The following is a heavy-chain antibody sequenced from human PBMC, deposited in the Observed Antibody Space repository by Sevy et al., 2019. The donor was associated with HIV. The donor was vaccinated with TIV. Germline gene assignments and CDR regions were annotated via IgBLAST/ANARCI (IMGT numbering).Heavy chain of an antibody. D-gene: IGHD1-26*01. CDR1: GFSVSSNY. Sequence: GGSLRLSCVASGFSVSSNYMAWVRQTPGRGLQYVSLIYTSGNTYYADSVKGRFTISRDDSRNTVFLQMNNLRVDDTAFYYCATRQGTLIQWALHYWGPGALVTVSS. J-gene: IGHJ4*02. CDR2: IYTSGNT. CDR3: ATRQGTLIQWALHY. V-gene: IGHV3-53*01.